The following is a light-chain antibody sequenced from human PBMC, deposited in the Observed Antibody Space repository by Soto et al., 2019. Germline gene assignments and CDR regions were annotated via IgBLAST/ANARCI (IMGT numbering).Light chain of an antibody. CDR2: DAS. CDR1: QDISNY. Sequence: DIQMTQSPSSLSASVGDRVTITCQASQDISNYLNWYQQKPGKPPKLLIYDASNLETGVPSRFSGSGSGTDFTFTISSLQPEDNATYYCQQYDNLPYTFGQGTKLEIK. CDR3: QQYDNLPYT. J-gene: IGKJ2*01. V-gene: IGKV1-33*01.